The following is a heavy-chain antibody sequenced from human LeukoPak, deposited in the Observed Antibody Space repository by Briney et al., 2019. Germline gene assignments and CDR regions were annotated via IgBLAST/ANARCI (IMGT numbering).Heavy chain of an antibody. CDR2: ITPSVDTT. J-gene: IGHJ4*02. CDR1: GYTYTNYL. Sequence: GASVKVSCKASGYTYTNYLLRWGRQAPGQGLEWVGRITPSVDTTNYAQKFRDRVTMTRDTSTSTVYMELSSLRSEDTAVYHCVREESGGYLDYWGQGTLVTVSS. V-gene: IGHV1-46*01. CDR3: VREESGGYLDY. D-gene: IGHD3-22*01.